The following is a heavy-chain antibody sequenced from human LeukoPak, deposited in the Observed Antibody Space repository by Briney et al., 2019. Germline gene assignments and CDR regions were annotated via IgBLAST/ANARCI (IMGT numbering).Heavy chain of an antibody. CDR3: AKDTNLGGWLGELPVWFDP. V-gene: IGHV3-23*01. J-gene: IGHJ5*02. Sequence: GWSLTLSCAASGFSFNSYAMSWVRQAPGTGLEWASAVRGSGGSTYYPDSANGQFTISSDNSKNTLYLQMNSQIADDTAVYYCAKDTNLGGWLGELPVWFDPWGQGTLVTVSS. CDR2: VRGSGGST. D-gene: IGHD3-10*01. CDR1: GFSFNSYA.